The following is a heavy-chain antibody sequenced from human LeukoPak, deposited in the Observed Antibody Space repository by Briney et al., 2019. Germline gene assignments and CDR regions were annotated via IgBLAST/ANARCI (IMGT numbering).Heavy chain of an antibody. V-gene: IGHV3-48*01. CDR1: GFSLGSYS. CDR2: ISSSSGTV. Sequence: GGSLRLSCAASGFSLGSYSMNWVRQAPGKGLGWISYISSSSGTVYYADSVKGRFTISRDNAKNSLFLQLNTLRVDDTAVYYCARGYSFIDFWGQGTLLTVSS. CDR3: ARGYSFIDF. D-gene: IGHD5-18*01. J-gene: IGHJ4*02.